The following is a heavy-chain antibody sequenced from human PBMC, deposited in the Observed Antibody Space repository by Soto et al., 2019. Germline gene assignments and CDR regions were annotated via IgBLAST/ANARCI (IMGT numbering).Heavy chain of an antibody. J-gene: IGHJ6*02. D-gene: IGHD1-26*01. CDR1: GGSISSSNW. V-gene: IGHV4-4*02. Sequence: SETLSLTCAVSGGSISSSNWWSWVRQPPGKGLEWIGEIYHSGSTNYNPSLKSRVTISVDKSKNQFSLKLSSVTAADTAVYYCARVSGSYSYGMDVWGQGTTVTVSS. CDR3: ARVSGSYSYGMDV. CDR2: IYHSGST.